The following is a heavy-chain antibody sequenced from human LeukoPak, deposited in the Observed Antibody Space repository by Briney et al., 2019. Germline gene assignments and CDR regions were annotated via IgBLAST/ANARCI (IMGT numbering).Heavy chain of an antibody. J-gene: IGHJ3*02. CDR2: IYYSGST. Sequence: SETLSLTCTVSGYSISSGYYWGWIRQPPGKGLEWIGSIYYSGSTYYNPSLKSRVTISVDTSKNQFSLKLSSLTAADTAVYYCARHQRGNSDAFDIWGQGTMVTVSS. CDR1: GYSISSGYY. CDR3: ARHQRGNSDAFDI. D-gene: IGHD4-23*01. V-gene: IGHV4-38-2*02.